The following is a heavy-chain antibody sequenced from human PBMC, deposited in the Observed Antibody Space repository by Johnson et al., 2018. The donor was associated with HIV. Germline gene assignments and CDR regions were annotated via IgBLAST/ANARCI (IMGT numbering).Heavy chain of an antibody. CDR2: INWNGGST. Sequence: VQLVESGGGLVQPGGSLRLSCAASGFTFSNAWMSWVRQAPGKGLEWVSGINWNGGSTYYAGSVKGRFTISRENAKNSLYLQLNSLRAGDTALYYCARGSYDGDAFDIWGQGTMVTVSS. J-gene: IGHJ3*02. CDR3: ARGSYDGDAFDI. D-gene: IGHD1-26*01. CDR1: GFTFSNAW. V-gene: IGHV3-66*01.